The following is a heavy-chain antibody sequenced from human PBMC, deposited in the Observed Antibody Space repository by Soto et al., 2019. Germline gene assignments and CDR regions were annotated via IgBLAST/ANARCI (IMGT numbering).Heavy chain of an antibody. J-gene: IGHJ4*02. CDR2: IYYSGST. CDR1: GGSISSSSYY. V-gene: IGHV4-39*01. CDR3: ARLGGAPDGVVITY. Sequence: QLQLQESGPGLVKPSETLFLTCTVSGGSISSSSYYWGWIRQPPGKGLEWIGSIYYSGSTYYDPSLKSRVTISVDTSKNQFSLKLSSVTAADTAVYYCARLGGAPDGVVITYWGQGTLVTVSS. D-gene: IGHD3-3*01.